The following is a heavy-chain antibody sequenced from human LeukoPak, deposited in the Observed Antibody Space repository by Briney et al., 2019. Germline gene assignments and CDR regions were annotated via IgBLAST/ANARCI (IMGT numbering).Heavy chain of an antibody. J-gene: IGHJ4*02. Sequence: GGSLRLSCAASGFTFSTYAMTWVRQAPGKGLEWVSSISNSGGTRFYADSVKGRFTISRDNSKNTLYLRMNSLRAEDTAVYYCAKIIAVAATGYWGQGSLVTVSS. D-gene: IGHD6-19*01. CDR1: GFTFSTYA. V-gene: IGHV3-23*01. CDR2: ISNSGGTR. CDR3: AKIIAVAATGY.